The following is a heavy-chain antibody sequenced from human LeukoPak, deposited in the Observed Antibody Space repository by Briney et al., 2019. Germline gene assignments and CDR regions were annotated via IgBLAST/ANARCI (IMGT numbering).Heavy chain of an antibody. J-gene: IGHJ4*02. CDR1: GYSFTNYW. CDR3: ARHPSYTSGWPLDY. Sequence: GESLKISCQGSGYSFTNYWIGWVRQMPGKGLEWMGIIYLGDSDTRYSPSFQGQVTISADKSIRTAYLQWSSLKASDTAMYYCARHPSYTSGWPLDYWGQGTLVTVSS. D-gene: IGHD6-19*01. CDR2: IYLGDSDT. V-gene: IGHV5-51*01.